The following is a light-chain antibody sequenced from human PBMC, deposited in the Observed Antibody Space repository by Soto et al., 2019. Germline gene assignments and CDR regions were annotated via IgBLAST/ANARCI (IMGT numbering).Light chain of an antibody. CDR1: QTVASN. J-gene: IGKJ2*01. CDR3: QQRDNWPPLYT. CDR2: GAS. V-gene: IGKV3-15*01. Sequence: EIVMTQSPAILSVSPGERATLSCRASQTVASNLAWYQQKPGQAPRLLIHGASTRATGVSARFSGSGSGTEFTLTISSLQSEDSAVYYCQQRDNWPPLYTFGQGTKVDIK.